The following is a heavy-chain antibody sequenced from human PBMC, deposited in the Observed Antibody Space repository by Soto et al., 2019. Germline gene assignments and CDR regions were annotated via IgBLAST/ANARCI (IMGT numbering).Heavy chain of an antibody. Sequence: GGSLRLSCAASRFTFSRYWMSWVRQAPGKGLEWVANIKEDGSDKYYVDSVKGRFTISRDNAKNSLYLQMNSLRAEDTAVYYCVRDMAAWGQGXTVTVSS. CDR3: VRDMAA. J-gene: IGHJ6*02. V-gene: IGHV3-7*03. CDR1: RFTFSRYW. CDR2: IKEDGSDK.